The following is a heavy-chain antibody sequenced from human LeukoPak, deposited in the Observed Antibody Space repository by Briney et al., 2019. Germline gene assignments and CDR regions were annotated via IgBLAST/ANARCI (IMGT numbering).Heavy chain of an antibody. CDR3: ARGTSVLYCSGGSCSDYFDY. CDR2: IYYSGST. J-gene: IGHJ4*02. CDR1: GGSISSGGYY. D-gene: IGHD2-15*01. Sequence: PSETLSLTCTVSGGSISSGGYYWSWIRQHPGKGLEWIGYIYYSGSTYYNPSLKSRVTISVDTSKNQFSPKLSSVTAADTAVYYCARGTSVLYCSGGSCSDYFDYWGQGTLVTVSS. V-gene: IGHV4-31*03.